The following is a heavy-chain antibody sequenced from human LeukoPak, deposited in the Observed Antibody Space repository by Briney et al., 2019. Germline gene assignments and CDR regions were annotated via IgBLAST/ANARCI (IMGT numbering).Heavy chain of an antibody. V-gene: IGHV1-18*01. D-gene: IGHD2-15*01. CDR3: ARPDKSRVGNDAFDI. CDR1: GYTFTSYG. Sequence: PWASVSVSCKASGYTFTSYGISWVRQAPGQGLEGRGWISAYNGNTNYAQKLQGRVTMTTDTSTSTAYMELRSLRSDDTAVYYCARPDKSRVGNDAFDIWGQGTMVTVSS. J-gene: IGHJ3*02. CDR2: ISAYNGNT.